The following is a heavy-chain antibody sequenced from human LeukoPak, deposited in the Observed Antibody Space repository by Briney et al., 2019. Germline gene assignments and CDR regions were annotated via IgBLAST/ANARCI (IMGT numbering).Heavy chain of an antibody. CDR3: ARAYYGSPYYFDY. D-gene: IGHD1-26*01. J-gene: IGHJ4*02. V-gene: IGHV1-18*01. CDR2: ISAYNGNT. CDR1: GYTFTSYG. Sequence: ASVKVSCKASGYTFTSYGISWVRQAPGQGLEWMGWISAYNGNTNYAQKLQGRVTMTTDTSTSTAYKELRSLRSDDTAVYYCARAYYGSPYYFDYWGQGTLVTVSS.